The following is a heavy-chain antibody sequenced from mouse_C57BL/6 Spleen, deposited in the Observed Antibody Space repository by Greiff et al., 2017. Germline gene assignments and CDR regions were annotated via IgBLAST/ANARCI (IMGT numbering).Heavy chain of an antibody. CDR1: GFTFSDYY. D-gene: IGHD1-1*01. CDR2: INYDGSST. Sequence: DVHLVESEGGLVQPGRSMKLSCTASGFTFSDYYMAWVRQVPEKGLEWVANINYDGSSTYYLDSLKSRFIISRDNAKNILYLQMSSLKSEDTATYYCARDEAYGFAYWGQVTLVTVSA. V-gene: IGHV5-16*01. J-gene: IGHJ3*01. CDR3: ARDEAYGFAY.